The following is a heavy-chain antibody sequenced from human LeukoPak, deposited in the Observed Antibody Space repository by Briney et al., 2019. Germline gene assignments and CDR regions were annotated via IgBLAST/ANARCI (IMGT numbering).Heavy chain of an antibody. J-gene: IGHJ6*04. CDR2: IIPIFGTA. V-gene: IGHV1-69*13. CDR1: GGTFSSYA. CDR3: ARGPDCSSTSCYPPYYYGMDV. D-gene: IGHD2-2*01. Sequence: SVKVSCKASGGTFSSYAISWVRQAPGQGLEWMGGIIPIFGTANYAQKFQGRVTITADESTSTAYMELSSLRSEDTAVYYCARGPDCSSTSCYPPYYYGMDVWGKGTTVTVSS.